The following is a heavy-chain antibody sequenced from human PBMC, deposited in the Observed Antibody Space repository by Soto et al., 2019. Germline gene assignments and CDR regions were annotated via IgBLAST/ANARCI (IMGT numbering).Heavy chain of an antibody. D-gene: IGHD3-10*01. CDR2: MSYSAST. V-gene: IGHV4-59*01. CDR3: ARTKAQFGELELAY. J-gene: IGHJ4*02. CDR1: GGSISTYY. Sequence: SETLSLTCSVSGGSISTYYWSWIRQPPGKGLQWIGYMSYSASTSYNPSLKSRVTLSVDTSKNQFSLRLSSVTAADTAVYYCARTKAQFGELELAYWGQGILVTVSS.